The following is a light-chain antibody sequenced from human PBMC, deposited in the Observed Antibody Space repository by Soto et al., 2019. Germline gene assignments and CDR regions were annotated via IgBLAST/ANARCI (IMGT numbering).Light chain of an antibody. V-gene: IGKV3-15*01. CDR2: GAS. CDR1: ETVATN. CDR3: QQYFEWPPMT. Sequence: EVVMTQSPATLSVSPGERATPSCRASETVATNLAWYQQKPGQAPRLLISGASTRAAGISDRVRGSGSGTEFTLTISSLRSEDSAIYYCQQYFEWPPMTFGQGTKVEI. J-gene: IGKJ1*01.